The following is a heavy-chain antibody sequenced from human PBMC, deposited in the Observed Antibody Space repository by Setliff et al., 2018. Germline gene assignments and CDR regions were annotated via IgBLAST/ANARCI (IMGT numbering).Heavy chain of an antibody. CDR3: ARDVFDFRTGQAGP. J-gene: IGHJ5*02. Sequence: GGSLRLSCAASGFVFSNFAMNWVRQAPGKGLEWVSTISGGGTNMDYADSVKGRFTISRDNSNSEVFLQMDSLRAEDTAVYYCARDVFDFRTGQAGPWGQGTLVTVSS. CDR2: ISGGGTNM. D-gene: IGHD3-3*01. V-gene: IGHV3-23*01. CDR1: GFVFSNFA.